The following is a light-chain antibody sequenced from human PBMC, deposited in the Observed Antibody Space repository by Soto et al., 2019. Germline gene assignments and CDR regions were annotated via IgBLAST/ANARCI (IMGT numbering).Light chain of an antibody. CDR1: SSDVGSYNL. J-gene: IGLJ1*01. Sequence: QSVLTQPASVSGSPGQSITISCTGTSSDVGSYNLVSWYQQHPGKAPKLMLYEVSKRPSGVSNRFSGSKSGNTASLTISGLHAEDEADYYCCSYAGSSTPYVFGTGTKRTVL. CDR2: EVS. V-gene: IGLV2-23*02. CDR3: CSYAGSSTPYV.